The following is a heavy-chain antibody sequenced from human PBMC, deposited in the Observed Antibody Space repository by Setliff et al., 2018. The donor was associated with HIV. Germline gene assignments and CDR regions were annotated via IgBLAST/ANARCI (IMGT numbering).Heavy chain of an antibody. CDR1: GFTFSTYG. V-gene: IGHV3-30*02. CDR3: AQAQTSVSGSYYQYLQH. Sequence: GGSLRLSCAASGFTFSTYGMQWVRQAPGKGLEWVAFIRYDGSNKYYADSVKGRFTISRDNAKNSLYMQMNSLRVEDTAVYFCAQAQTSVSGSYYQYLQHWGQGTLVTVSS. J-gene: IGHJ1*01. CDR2: IRYDGSNK. D-gene: IGHD3-10*01.